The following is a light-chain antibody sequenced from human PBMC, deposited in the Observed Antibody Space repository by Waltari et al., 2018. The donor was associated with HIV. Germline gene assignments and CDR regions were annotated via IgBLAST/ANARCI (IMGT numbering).Light chain of an antibody. CDR2: ANN. CDR3: QSHDNKIFYV. V-gene: IGLV6-57*01. J-gene: IGLJ1*01. CDR1: SGTIASSY. Sequence: NFILTQPHSVSESPGKTVTIYCTRRSGTIASSYVQWHQQRPGSSPTTVIYANNQRPSGVPDRFSGSIDSSSNSASLTISGLRTEDEADYYCQSHDNKIFYVFGGGTYVTVL.